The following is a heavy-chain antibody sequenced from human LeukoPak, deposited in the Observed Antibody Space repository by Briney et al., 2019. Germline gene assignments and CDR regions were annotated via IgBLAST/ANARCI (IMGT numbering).Heavy chain of an antibody. CDR3: ARHGGGANFFDPLDS. CDR1: GFTFSSYA. J-gene: IGHJ4*02. Sequence: GGSLGLSCAASGFTFSSYAMSWVRQAPGKGLEWVSAISGSGGSTYYADSVKGRFTISRDNSKNTLYLEMDSLRAEDTAVYFCARHGGGANFFDPLDSWGQGTLVTVSS. CDR2: ISGSGGST. D-gene: IGHD3-3*01. V-gene: IGHV3-23*01.